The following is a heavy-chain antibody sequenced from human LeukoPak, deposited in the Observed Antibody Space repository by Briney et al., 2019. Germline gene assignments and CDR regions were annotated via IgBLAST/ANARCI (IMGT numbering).Heavy chain of an antibody. D-gene: IGHD2-2*01. CDR3: AKREVPAAERTYFQH. V-gene: IGHV3-23*01. Sequence: PGGSLRLSCAASGFTFSTYAMSWVRQAPGKGLEWVSAISGSGGSIYYADSVKGRFTISRDNSKNTLYLQMNSLRAEDTALYYCAKREVPAAERTYFQHWGQGTLVTVSS. J-gene: IGHJ1*01. CDR1: GFTFSTYA. CDR2: ISGSGGSI.